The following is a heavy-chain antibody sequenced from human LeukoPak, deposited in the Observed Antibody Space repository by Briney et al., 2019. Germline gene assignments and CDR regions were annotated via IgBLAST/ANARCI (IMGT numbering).Heavy chain of an antibody. J-gene: IGHJ6*02. D-gene: IGHD3-3*01. CDR1: GGSFSGYY. Sequence: PSETLSLTCAVYGGSFSGYYWSWIRQPPGKGLEWIGYIYYSGSTNYNPSLKSRVTISVDTSKNQFSLKLSSVTAADTAVYYCARHGADGTYYDFWSGYSTAYYYYGMDVWGQGTTVTVSS. V-gene: IGHV4-59*08. CDR2: IYYSGST. CDR3: ARHGADGTYYDFWSGYSTAYYYYGMDV.